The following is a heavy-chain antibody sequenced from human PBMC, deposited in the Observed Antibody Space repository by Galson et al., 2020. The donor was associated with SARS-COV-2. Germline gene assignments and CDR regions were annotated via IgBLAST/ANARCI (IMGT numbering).Heavy chain of an antibody. CDR3: ARTPSEYYYDSSGYYPSNWFDP. D-gene: IGHD3-22*01. J-gene: IGHJ5*02. Sequence: PSETLSLTCTVSGGSISSGGYYWSWIRQHPGKGLEWIGYIYYSGSTYYNPSLKSRVTISVDTSKNQFSLKLSSVTAADTAVYYCARTPSEYYYDSSGYYPSNWFDPWGQGTLVTVSS. V-gene: IGHV4-31*03. CDR1: GGSISSGGYY. CDR2: IYYSGST.